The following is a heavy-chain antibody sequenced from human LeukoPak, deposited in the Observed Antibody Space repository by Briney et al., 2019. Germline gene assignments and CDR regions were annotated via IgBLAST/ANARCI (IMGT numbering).Heavy chain of an antibody. CDR2: IYYSGST. J-gene: IGHJ4*02. V-gene: IGHV4-39*01. D-gene: IGHD5-12*01. CDR3: VSIVATRRGFDY. Sequence: SETLSLTCTVSGGSFSSSSYYWGWIRQPPGKGLEWIGSIYYSGSTYYNPSLKSLVTISAATSNNQFSLKLTSVTAADTAVYYCVSIVATRRGFDYWGQGTLVTVSS. CDR1: GGSFSSSSYY.